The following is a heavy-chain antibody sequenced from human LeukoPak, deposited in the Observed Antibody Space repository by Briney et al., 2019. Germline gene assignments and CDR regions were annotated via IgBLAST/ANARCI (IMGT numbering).Heavy chain of an antibody. CDR1: GDSINNYY. J-gene: IGHJ4*02. V-gene: IGHV4-4*07. CDR3: ARGRSPGIRDY. Sequence: PSETLSLTCTVSGDSINNYYWSWIRQPAGQGLEWIGRIFSNGNTDFNPSLKSRVTMSVDTSKNQFSLRVTSMTAADTAVYYCARGRSPGIRDYWGQGTLVTVSS. D-gene: IGHD3-10*01. CDR2: IFSNGNT.